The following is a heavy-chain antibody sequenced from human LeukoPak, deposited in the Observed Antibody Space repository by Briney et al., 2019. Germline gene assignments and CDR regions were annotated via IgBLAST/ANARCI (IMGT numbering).Heavy chain of an antibody. V-gene: IGHV3-30*18. CDR2: ISYDGSNK. Sequence: GGSLRLTCTASGFMFSNYGMRWVRQAPGKGLEWVAVISYDGSNKYYADSVKGRFTISRDNSKNTLYLQMNSLRAEDTAVYYCAQDRDTNRLHYFHGMDVLGQGTTVTVSS. J-gene: IGHJ6*02. CDR3: AQDRDTNRLHYFHGMDV. D-gene: IGHD1-14*01. CDR1: GFMFSNYG.